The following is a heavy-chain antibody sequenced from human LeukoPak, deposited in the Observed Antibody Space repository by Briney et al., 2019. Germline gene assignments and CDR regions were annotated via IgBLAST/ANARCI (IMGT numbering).Heavy chain of an antibody. CDR1: GYSISSDYY. J-gene: IGHJ4*02. CDR3: ARSSVGATAPYYFDY. D-gene: IGHD1-26*01. CDR2: IYHSGST. Sequence: PSETLSPTCAVSGYSISSDYYGGWIRQPPGKGLEWIGSIYHSGSTYYNPSLKIRVTMSVDTSKNQLSLKLSSVTAADPAVYYCARSSVGATAPYYFDYWGQGTLVTVS. V-gene: IGHV4-38-2*01.